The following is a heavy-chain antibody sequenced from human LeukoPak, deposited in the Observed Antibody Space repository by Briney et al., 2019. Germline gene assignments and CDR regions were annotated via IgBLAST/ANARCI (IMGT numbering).Heavy chain of an antibody. J-gene: IGHJ6*03. CDR1: GFTFSSYG. V-gene: IGHV3-30*02. CDR2: IRYDGSNK. D-gene: IGHD3-10*01. CDR3: ANDIYGSGSYLYSYYYYIDV. Sequence: GGSLRLSCAASGFTFSSYGMHWVRQAPGKGLEWVAFIRYDGSNKYYADSVKGRFTISRDNSKNKLYLQMNSLRAEDTAVYYSANDIYGSGSYLYSYYYYIDVWGKGTTVTVSS.